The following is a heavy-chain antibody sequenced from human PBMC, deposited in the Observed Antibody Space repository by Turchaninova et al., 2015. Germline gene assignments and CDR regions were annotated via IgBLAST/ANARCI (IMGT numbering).Heavy chain of an antibody. Sequence: EVQLVDSGGGLVKHGGYLSFSCAASGFTFSSCSMHWARKEPGKGMGWVASLSRVSRELYYAHSVKASYTFARDHAENSLFLLLDSLRAEDTAVYYCARPPEGNFGSWRWYFDLWGRGTLVIVSS. V-gene: IGHV3-21*01. D-gene: IGHD3-10*01. CDR1: GFTFSSCS. CDR2: LSRVSREL. CDR3: ARPPEGNFGSWRWYFDL. J-gene: IGHJ2*01.